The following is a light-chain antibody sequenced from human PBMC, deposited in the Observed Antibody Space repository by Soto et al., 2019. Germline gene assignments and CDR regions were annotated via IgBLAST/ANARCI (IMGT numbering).Light chain of an antibody. CDR1: QSVISN. CDR2: GAS. J-gene: IGKJ2*01. V-gene: IGKV3-15*01. Sequence: EIFVTQSPAILSVSPGESVTLSCRASQSVISNLAWYQQKLAQAPRLLIYGASTRASGIPARFSGSGSGTEFFLTISSLQSEDFAVYYCQKYNTWPHTFGQGTKLEI. CDR3: QKYNTWPHT.